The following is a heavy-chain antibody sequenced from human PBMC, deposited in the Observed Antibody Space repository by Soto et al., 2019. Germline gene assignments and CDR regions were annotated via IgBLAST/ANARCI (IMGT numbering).Heavy chain of an antibody. J-gene: IGHJ6*03. CDR2: IRSKAYGGTT. CDR3: TRDLSTDVGYYGSGSYYKNYYYYYMDV. Sequence: GGSLRLSCTASGFTFGDYAMSWFRQAPGKGLEWVGFIRSKAYGGTTEYAASVKGRFTISRDDSKSIAYLQMNSLKTEDTAVYYCTRDLSTDVGYYGSGSYYKNYYYYYMDVWGKGTTVTVSS. CDR1: GFTFGDYA. D-gene: IGHD3-10*01. V-gene: IGHV3-49*03.